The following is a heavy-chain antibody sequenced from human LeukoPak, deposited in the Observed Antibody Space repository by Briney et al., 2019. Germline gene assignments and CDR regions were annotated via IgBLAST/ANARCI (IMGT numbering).Heavy chain of an antibody. CDR3: ASRPKWELVRDYFDY. D-gene: IGHD1-26*01. J-gene: IGHJ4*02. CDR1: GGSISCSNW. CDR2: IYHSGNT. V-gene: IGHV4-4*02. Sequence: SETLSLTCAVSGGSISCSNWWSWVRQPPGKGLEWIGEIYHSGNTNYTPSLKSRVTISVDKSKNQFSLKLSSVTAADTAVYYCASRPKWELVRDYFDYWGQGTLVTVSS.